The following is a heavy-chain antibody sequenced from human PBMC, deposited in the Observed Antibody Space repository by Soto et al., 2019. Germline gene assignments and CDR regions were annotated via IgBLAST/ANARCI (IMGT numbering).Heavy chain of an antibody. V-gene: IGHV4-59*01. CDR3: ARAGPKMSPVFYDSSGYPYFPFDP. J-gene: IGHJ5*02. CDR1: GGSISSYY. D-gene: IGHD3-22*01. Sequence: SETLSLTCTVSGGSISSYYWSWIRQPPGKGLEWIGYIYYSGSTNYNPSLKSRVTISVDTSKNQFSLKLSSVTAADTAVYYCARAGPKMSPVFYDSSGYPYFPFDPWGQGTLVTVSS. CDR2: IYYSGST.